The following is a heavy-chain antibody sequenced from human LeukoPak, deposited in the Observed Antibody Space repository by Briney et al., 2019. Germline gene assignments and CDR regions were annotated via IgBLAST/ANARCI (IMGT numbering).Heavy chain of an antibody. CDR1: GFTFSNYW. D-gene: IGHD6-6*01. CDR2: INSDGSST. V-gene: IGHV3-74*01. CDR3: ARDRYSSSINRFDP. Sequence: PGGSLRLSCAASGFTFSNYWMHWVRQAPGKGLVWVSRINSDGSSTNYADSMKGRFTIFRDNAKNTLYLQMNSLRAEDTAVYYCARDRYSSSINRFDPWGQGTLVTVSS. J-gene: IGHJ5*02.